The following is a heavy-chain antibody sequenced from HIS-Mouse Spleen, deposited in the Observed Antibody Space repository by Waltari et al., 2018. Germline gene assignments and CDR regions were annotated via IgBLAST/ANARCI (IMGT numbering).Heavy chain of an antibody. V-gene: IGHV3-30*18. CDR2: ISYDGSNK. CDR3: AKASSGWLDY. J-gene: IGHJ4*02. CDR1: GFTFSSYG. Sequence: QVQLVESGGGVVQPGRSLRLSCAASGFTFSSYGMHWVRQAPGKGVGWVAVISYDGSNKYDADSVKGRLTISRDNSKNTLYLQMNSRRAEDTAVYYCAKASSGWLDYWGQGTLVTVSS. D-gene: IGHD6-19*01.